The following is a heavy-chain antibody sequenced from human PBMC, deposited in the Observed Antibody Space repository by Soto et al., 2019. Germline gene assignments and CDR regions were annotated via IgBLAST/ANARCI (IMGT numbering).Heavy chain of an antibody. Sequence: SETLSLTCTVSGGSISSGGYYWSWIRQHPGKGLEWIGYIYYSGSTYYNPSLKSRVTISVDTSKNQFSLKLSSVTAADTAVYYCASMPGGSYYHDWFDPWGQGTLVTVSS. D-gene: IGHD1-26*01. J-gene: IGHJ5*02. CDR3: ASMPGGSYYHDWFDP. CDR1: GGSISSGGYY. CDR2: IYYSGST. V-gene: IGHV4-31*03.